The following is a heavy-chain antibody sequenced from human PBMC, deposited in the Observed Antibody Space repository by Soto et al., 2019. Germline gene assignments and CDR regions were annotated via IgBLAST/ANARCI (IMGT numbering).Heavy chain of an antibody. CDR1: GVTFDSFT. D-gene: IGHD3-9*01. J-gene: IGHJ5*02. V-gene: IGHV1-69*13. CDR2: FVPMFGSA. Sequence: SVKVSCKPSGVTFDSFTFSWVLEAPGQGLEWMGGFVPMFGSASVAQRFQGRVRITADASTGTGYMELSDLRSDDSAIYYCAREDDTTGHYSWFDPWGPGTLVNVSS. CDR3: AREDDTTGHYSWFDP.